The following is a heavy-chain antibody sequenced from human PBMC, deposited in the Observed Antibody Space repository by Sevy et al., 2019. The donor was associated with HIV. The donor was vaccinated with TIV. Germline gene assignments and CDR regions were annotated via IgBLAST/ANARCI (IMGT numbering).Heavy chain of an antibody. CDR1: GYTFINYG. D-gene: IGHD3-22*01. Sequence: ASVKVSCEASGYTFINYGRSWVRQAPGHGLEWMGWISAYNGNTDYALKFQGRVTMTTNASTSTAYMELRSLTSDDTAFYYCARVGDSRSYYGSDRWGQGTLVTVSS. V-gene: IGHV1-18*01. CDR3: ARVGDSRSYYGSDR. CDR2: ISAYNGNT. J-gene: IGHJ5*02.